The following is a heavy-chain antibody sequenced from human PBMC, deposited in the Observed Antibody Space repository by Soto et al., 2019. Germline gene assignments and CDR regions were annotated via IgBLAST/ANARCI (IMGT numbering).Heavy chain of an antibody. CDR3: ARDIGGYDPHYFDY. CDR1: GFTFSSYS. V-gene: IGHV3-21*01. Sequence: EVQLVESGGGLVKPGGSLRLSCAASGFTFSSYSMNWVRQAPGKGLEWVSSISSSSSYIYYADSVKGRFTISRDNAKNSLYLQMNSLRGEDTAVYYCARDIGGYDPHYFDYWGQGTLVTVSS. CDR2: ISSSSSYI. D-gene: IGHD5-12*01. J-gene: IGHJ4*02.